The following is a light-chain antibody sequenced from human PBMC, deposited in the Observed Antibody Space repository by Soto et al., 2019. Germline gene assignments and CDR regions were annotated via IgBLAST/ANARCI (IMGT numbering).Light chain of an antibody. J-gene: IGLJ1*01. CDR2: NVN. Sequence: QSVLIQPPSVSGSPGQSVTISCTGTTSDVGRYDYVSWYQQHPGTFLNPMIYNVNTQPSGVPDRFSGSKSGNTASMTISGLQAEDEADYECCSYTCISTYDVFXTGSMGIVL. V-gene: IGLV2-11*01. CDR1: TSDVGRYDY. CDR3: CSYTCISTYDV.